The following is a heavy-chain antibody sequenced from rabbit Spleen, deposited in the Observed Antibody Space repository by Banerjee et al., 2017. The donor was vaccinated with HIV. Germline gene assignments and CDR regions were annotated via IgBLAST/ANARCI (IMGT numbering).Heavy chain of an antibody. V-gene: IGHV1S40*01. D-gene: IGHD4-2*01. Sequence: QSLEESGGDLVKPGASLTLTCTASGVSFSSSSYMCWVRQAPGKGLESIACIYGGSSGSIYYASWAKGRITISKTSSTVTLQMASLTAADSATYFCARERNGGGGGYGGWDLWGPGTLVTVS. CDR1: GVSFSSSSY. CDR3: ARERNGGGGGYGGWDL. CDR2: IYGGSSGSI. J-gene: IGHJ4*01.